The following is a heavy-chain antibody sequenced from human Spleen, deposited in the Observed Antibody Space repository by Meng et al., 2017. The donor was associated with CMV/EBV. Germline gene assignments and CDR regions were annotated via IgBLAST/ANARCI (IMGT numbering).Heavy chain of an antibody. CDR1: GFTFSNYA. V-gene: IGHV3-30-3*01. D-gene: IGHD2-2*02. CDR2: ISYDGGNK. CDR3: ARGGIYCSGTSCYTPLDY. J-gene: IGHJ4*02. Sequence: GESLKISCAASGFTFSNYAMHWVRQAPAKGLEWVAVISYDGGNKDYADSVKGRFTISRDNSKNTLYLQMNGLGAEDTAVYYCARGGIYCSGTSCYTPLDYWGQGTLVTVSS.